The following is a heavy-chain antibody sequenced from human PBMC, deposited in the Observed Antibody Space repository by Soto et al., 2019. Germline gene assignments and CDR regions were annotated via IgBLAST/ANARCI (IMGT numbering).Heavy chain of an antibody. J-gene: IGHJ5*02. CDR3: ARGGAPYNWSGD. D-gene: IGHD3-16*01. V-gene: IGHV4-59*11. CDR2: IYSSVFT. Sequence: SDPLSLTCTVSGGSLNSHCWRWIRQPPGKRLEWLGYIYSSVFTTYNPSLKGRLNISVDTSKNQFSLRLSSVTSADTAVYYCARGGAPYNWSGDWGEGNIVPV. CDR1: GGSLNSHC.